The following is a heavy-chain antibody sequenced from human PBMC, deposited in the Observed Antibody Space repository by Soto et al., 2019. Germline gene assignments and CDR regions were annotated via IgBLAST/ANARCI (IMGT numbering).Heavy chain of an antibody. J-gene: IGHJ4*02. CDR1: GFIFSDHH. CDR3: AVDIVGTGSY. CDR2: TRRKVDGYIT. Sequence: RVNSGGVLVQPGGSLRLSCAASGFIFSDHHVDWVCQASGKELEWVGRTRRKVDGYITDYAASVTGRFTISRDDSKNSLYLQMNNLKIEDTAVYYCAVDIVGTGSYWDQGTLVTVSS. V-gene: IGHV3-72*01. D-gene: IGHD5-12*01.